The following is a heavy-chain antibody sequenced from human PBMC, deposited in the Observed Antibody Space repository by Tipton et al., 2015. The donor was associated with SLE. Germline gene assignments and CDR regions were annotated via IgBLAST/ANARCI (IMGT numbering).Heavy chain of an antibody. D-gene: IGHD3/OR15-3a*01. V-gene: IGHV4-59*01. CDR1: GVSISTYY. CDR3: ARRDFWTGYFDY. Sequence: LRLSCTVSGVSISTYYWSWIRQPPGKGLEWIGYVHYSGSTKYSPSLEYRVTISVDTSKNQFSLKLTSVTAADTAVYYCARRDFWTGYFDYWGQGTLVTVSS. J-gene: IGHJ4*02. CDR2: VHYSGST.